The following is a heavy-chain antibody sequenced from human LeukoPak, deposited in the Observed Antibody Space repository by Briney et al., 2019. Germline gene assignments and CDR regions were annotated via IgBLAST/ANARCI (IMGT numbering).Heavy chain of an antibody. J-gene: IGHJ4*02. CDR2: ISTYSGNT. CDR1: GYSFAGYG. D-gene: IGHD6-13*01. CDR3: ARVGAAPGHFDY. V-gene: IGHV1-18*01. Sequence: GASVKVSCKASGYSFAGYGISWVRQAPGQGLEWIGWISTYSGNTNYAHNLQGRITVTTETSTSIAYMELRSLRSDDTAVYYCARVGAAPGHFDYWGQGTQLTVSS.